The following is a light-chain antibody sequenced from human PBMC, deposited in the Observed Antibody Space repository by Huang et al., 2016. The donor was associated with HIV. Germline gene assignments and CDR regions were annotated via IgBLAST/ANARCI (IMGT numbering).Light chain of an antibody. J-gene: IGKJ4*01. Sequence: DIVMTQSPDSLAVSLGERATINCKSSQSVLYSSNNKNYLAWYQKKPGQPPKLLIYLASTRESGVHDRFSGSGSGTEFTRTISSLQAEVGAVYYCQQYYSTLTFGGGTKVEIK. V-gene: IGKV4-1*01. CDR1: QSVLYSSNNKNY. CDR3: QQYYSTLT. CDR2: LAS.